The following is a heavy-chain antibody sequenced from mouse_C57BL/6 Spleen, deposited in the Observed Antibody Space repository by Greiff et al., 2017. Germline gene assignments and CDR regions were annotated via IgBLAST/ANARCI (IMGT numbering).Heavy chain of an antibody. J-gene: IGHJ2*01. Sequence: QVQLQQSGPELVRPGVSVTLSCKGSGYTFTDYAMHWVKQSHANSLEWIGVISTYYGDASYNQKFKDQAIMTVAKSSSTASMELARLTSAASAVEYCARLYGDGYYYFDYWGQGTTLTVSS. D-gene: IGHD2-3*01. CDR3: ARLYGDGYYYFDY. CDR1: GYTFTDYA. CDR2: ISTYYGDA. V-gene: IGHV1-67*01.